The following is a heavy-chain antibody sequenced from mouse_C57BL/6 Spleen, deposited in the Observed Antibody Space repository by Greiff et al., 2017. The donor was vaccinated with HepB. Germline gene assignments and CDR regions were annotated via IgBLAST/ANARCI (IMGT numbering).Heavy chain of an antibody. CDR2: INPNNGGT. V-gene: IGHV1-22*01. D-gene: IGHD2-4*01. CDR1: GYTFTDYN. CDR3: ARWGGLRSYFDV. Sequence: EVQLQQSGPELVKPGASVKMSCKASGYTFTDYNMHWVKQSHGKSLEWIGYINPNNGGTSYNQKFKGKATLTVNKSSSTAYMELRSLTSEDSAVYYCARWGGLRSYFDVWGTGTTVTVSS. J-gene: IGHJ1*03.